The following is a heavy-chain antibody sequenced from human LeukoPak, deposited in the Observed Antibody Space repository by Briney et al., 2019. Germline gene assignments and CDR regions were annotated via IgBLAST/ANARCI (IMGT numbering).Heavy chain of an antibody. CDR1: GFTFSSYG. CDR3: ASPVEMATIAY. CDR2: ISYDGGNK. D-gene: IGHD5-24*01. J-gene: IGHJ4*02. V-gene: IGHV3-30*03. Sequence: GSLRLSCAASGFTFSSYGMHWARQAPGKGLEWVAVISYDGGNKYYADSVKGRFTISRDNSKNTLYLQMNSLRAEDTAVYYCASPVEMATIAYWGQGTLVTVSS.